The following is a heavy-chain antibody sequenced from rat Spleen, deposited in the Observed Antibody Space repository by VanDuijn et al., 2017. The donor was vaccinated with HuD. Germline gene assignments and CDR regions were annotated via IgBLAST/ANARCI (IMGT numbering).Heavy chain of an antibody. V-gene: IGHV2S63*01. J-gene: IGHJ4*01. CDR1: GFSLTDYS. Sequence: VQLKESGPGLVQPSQTLSLTCTVSGFSLTDYSVHWVRQPPGKGLEWMGVMWSGGSTAYDSALRSRLSISRDTSKSQVFLKIDSLQTEDTAIYYCTGDRHSPGVMDAWGQGASVTVSS. CDR2: MWSGGST. CDR3: TGDRHSPGVMDA. D-gene: IGHD1-4*01.